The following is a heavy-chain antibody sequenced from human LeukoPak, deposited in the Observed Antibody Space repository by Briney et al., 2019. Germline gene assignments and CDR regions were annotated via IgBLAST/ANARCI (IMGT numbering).Heavy chain of an antibody. V-gene: IGHV4-34*01. J-gene: IGHJ4*02. CDR3: ARMTTGHDY. CDR2: VNHSGYT. Sequence: PSETLSLTCGVSGTSFSSYYWSWIRHPPGKGLEWIGEVNHSGYTNTNPSLKSRVTISVDTTNNQYSLRLSSVTAADAAVYFCARMTTGHDYWGKGTMVIVSS. CDR1: GTSFSSYY. D-gene: IGHD4-17*01.